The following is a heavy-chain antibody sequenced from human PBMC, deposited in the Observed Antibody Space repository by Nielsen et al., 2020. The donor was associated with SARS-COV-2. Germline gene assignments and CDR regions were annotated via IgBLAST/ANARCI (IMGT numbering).Heavy chain of an antibody. Sequence: GGSLRLSCAASGFTLDDYGMSWVRQAPGKGLEWVSGINWNGGSTGYADSVKGRFTISRDNAKNSLYLQMNSLRAEDTALYHCARDLNWNYVGLGANWGQGTLVTVSS. CDR1: GFTLDDYG. CDR2: INWNGGST. V-gene: IGHV3-20*01. CDR3: ARDLNWNYVGLGAN. D-gene: IGHD1-7*01. J-gene: IGHJ4*02.